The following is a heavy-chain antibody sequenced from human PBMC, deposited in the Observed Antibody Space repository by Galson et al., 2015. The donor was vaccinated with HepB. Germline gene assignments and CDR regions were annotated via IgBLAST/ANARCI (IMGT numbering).Heavy chain of an antibody. J-gene: IGHJ6*03. CDR2: ISYDGSNK. D-gene: IGHD2-2*01. V-gene: IGHV3-30-3*01. CDR1: GFTFSSYA. CDR3: ARDPKYCSSTSCLLYRGGDYYYYMDV. Sequence: SLRLSCAASGFTFSSYAMHWVRQAPGKGLEWVAVISYDGSNKYYADSVKGRFTISRDNSKNTLYLQMNSLRAEDTAVYYCARDPKYCSSTSCLLYRGGDYYYYMDVWGKGTTVIVSS.